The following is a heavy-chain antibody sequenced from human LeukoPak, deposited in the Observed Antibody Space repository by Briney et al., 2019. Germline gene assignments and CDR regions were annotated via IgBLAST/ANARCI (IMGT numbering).Heavy chain of an antibody. V-gene: IGHV1-69*05. CDR1: GGTFSSYA. CDR3: ARDLMVRGPMDV. CDR2: IIPIFGTA. Sequence: ASAKVSCKASGGTFSSYAISWVRQAPGQGLEWMGGIIPIFGTANYAQNFQGRVTMTRDTSINTAYMELSRLRSDDTAVYHCARDLMVRGPMDVWGKGTTVTVSS. D-gene: IGHD3-10*01. J-gene: IGHJ6*03.